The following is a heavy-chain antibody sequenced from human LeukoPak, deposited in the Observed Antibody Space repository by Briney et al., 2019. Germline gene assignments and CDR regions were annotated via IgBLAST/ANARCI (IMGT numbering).Heavy chain of an antibody. CDR3: ARLWVTDTYNLGVDAFDI. J-gene: IGHJ3*02. D-gene: IGHD5-24*01. CDR2: ISSSSSYI. Sequence: GGSLRLSCAASGFTFSSYAMSWVRQAPGKGLEWVSSISSSSSYIYYADSVKGRFTISRDNAKNSLYLQMNSLRAEDTAVYYCARLWVTDTYNLGVDAFDIWGQGTMVTVSS. V-gene: IGHV3-21*01. CDR1: GFTFSSYA.